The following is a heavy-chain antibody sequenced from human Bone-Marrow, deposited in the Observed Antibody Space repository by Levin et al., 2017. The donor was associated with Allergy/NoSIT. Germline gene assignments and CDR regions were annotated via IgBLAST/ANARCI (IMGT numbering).Heavy chain of an antibody. CDR2: IYYSGST. J-gene: IGHJ2*01. CDR3: ARHERGYFRSRLGPWYFDL. Sequence: SQTLSLTCTVSGGSISSSSYYWGWIRQPPGKGLEWIGSIYYSGSTYYNPSLKSRVTISVDTSKNQFSLKLSSVTAADTAVYYCARHERGYFRSRLGPWYFDLWGRGTLVTVSS. CDR1: GGSISSSSYY. D-gene: IGHD3-10*02. V-gene: IGHV4-39*01.